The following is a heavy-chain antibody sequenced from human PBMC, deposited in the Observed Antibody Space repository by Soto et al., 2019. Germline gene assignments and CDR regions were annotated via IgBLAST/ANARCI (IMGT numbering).Heavy chain of an antibody. CDR2: ISPFGGAT. CDR1: GDSVSNDY. V-gene: IGHV1-46*01. D-gene: IGHD3-16*01. J-gene: IGHJ6*02. CDR3: AKGRGGKTVANFGMDV. Sequence: QVRLVQSGAEVRKTGASVKGSCKASGDSVSNDYLHWVRQAPGQGSEWLGLISPFGGATAYAQRFEGRVTVTMDSSSASFDLELSSLRSADTAVYYFAKGRGGKTVANFGMDVWGQGVTVTVSS.